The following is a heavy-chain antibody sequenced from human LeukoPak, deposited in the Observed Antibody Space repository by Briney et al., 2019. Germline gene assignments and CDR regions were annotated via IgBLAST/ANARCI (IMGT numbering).Heavy chain of an antibody. J-gene: IGHJ4*02. CDR3: ARYKSEAVAGKQHFDY. D-gene: IGHD6-19*01. CDR1: GGSISSSSYY. CDR2: IYYSGST. V-gene: IGHV4-39*07. Sequence: SETLSLTCTVSGGSISSSSYYWGWIRQPPGKGLEWIGGIYYSGSTYYNPSLKSRVTISVDTSKNQFSLKLSSVTAADTAVYYCARYKSEAVAGKQHFDYWGQGTLVTVSS.